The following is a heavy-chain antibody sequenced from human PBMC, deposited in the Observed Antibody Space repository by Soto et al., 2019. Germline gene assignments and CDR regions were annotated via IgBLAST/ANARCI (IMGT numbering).Heavy chain of an antibody. J-gene: IGHJ4*02. V-gene: IGHV3-15*01. D-gene: IGHD3-9*01. CDR2: IKSKTDGGTT. CDR1: GFTIRNAR. Sequence: GESLRLSCATSGFTIRNARMSRVRQAPGKGLEWVGRIKSKTDGGTTDYAAPVKGRCTISRDDSKNTLYLQMNSLKTEDTAVYYCTTYYDILTGYNGFDYWGQGT. CDR3: TTYYDILTGYNGFDY.